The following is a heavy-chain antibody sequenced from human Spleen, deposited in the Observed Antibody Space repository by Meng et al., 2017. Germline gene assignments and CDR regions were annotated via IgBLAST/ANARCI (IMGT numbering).Heavy chain of an antibody. Sequence: GESLKISCAASGFTFSSYWMYWVRQAPGKGLVWVSRINSDGSSTSYADSVKGRFTISRDNAKNTLYLQMNSLRAEDTAVYYCARVFRYSSDLVYYYGMDVWGQGTTVTVSS. D-gene: IGHD6-19*01. J-gene: IGHJ6*02. V-gene: IGHV3-74*01. CDR3: ARVFRYSSDLVYYYGMDV. CDR1: GFTFSSYW. CDR2: INSDGSST.